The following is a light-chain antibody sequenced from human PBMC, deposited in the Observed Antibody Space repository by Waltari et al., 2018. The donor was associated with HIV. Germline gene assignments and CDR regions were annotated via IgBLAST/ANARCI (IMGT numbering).Light chain of an antibody. Sequence: IVLTQSPLSLPVTPGESASISCMSSQSLLHTNGSNYLDWYVQKPGQSPHLLIYLASTRASGVPLRFSGSGSGTNFTLKISRLEAEDVGIYYCMQALQSLRTFGQGTKLDIK. CDR1: QSLLHTNGSNY. CDR3: MQALQSLRT. V-gene: IGKV2-28*01. J-gene: IGKJ2*01. CDR2: LAS.